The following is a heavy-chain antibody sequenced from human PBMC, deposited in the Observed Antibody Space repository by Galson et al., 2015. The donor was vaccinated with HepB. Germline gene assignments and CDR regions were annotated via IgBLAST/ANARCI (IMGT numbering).Heavy chain of an antibody. CDR2: INPNTGIT. Sequence: SVKVSCKASGYTFTTFYIRWVRQAPGQGLEWMGWINPNTGITNYAQKFQGRVTMTTDTSISTAFLELSSLTSDDTAVYYCAKNGFFDYWGQGTLVAVSS. CDR3: AKNGFFDY. D-gene: IGHD3-3*01. CDR1: GYTFTTFY. V-gene: IGHV1-2*02. J-gene: IGHJ4*02.